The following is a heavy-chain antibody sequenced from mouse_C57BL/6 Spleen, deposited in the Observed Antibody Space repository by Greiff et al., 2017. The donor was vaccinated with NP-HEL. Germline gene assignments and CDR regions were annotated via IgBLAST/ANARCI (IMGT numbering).Heavy chain of an antibody. CDR2: ISDGGSYT. Sequence: EVMLVESGGGLVKPGGSLKLSCAASGFTFSSYAMSWVRQTPEKRLEWVATISDGGSYTYYPDNVKGRFTISRDNAKNNLYLQMSHLKSEDTAMYYCERRRGNEGWYCDVWGTGTTVTVSS. V-gene: IGHV5-4*03. CDR3: ERRRGNEGWYCDV. CDR1: GFTFSSYA. D-gene: IGHD2-1*01. J-gene: IGHJ1*03.